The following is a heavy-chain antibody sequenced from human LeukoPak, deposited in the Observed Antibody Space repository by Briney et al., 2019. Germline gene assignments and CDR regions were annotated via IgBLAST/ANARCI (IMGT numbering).Heavy chain of an antibody. CDR2: MYYSGST. CDR3: ARADIVVVPAGNEVFDI. V-gene: IGHV4-59*01. Sequence: PSETLSLTCTVSGGSISSYYWSWVWQPPGKGLEWIGYMYYSGSTNYNPSLKSRVTISVDTSKNQFYLKLSSVTAADTAVYYCARADIVVVPAGNEVFDIWGQGTMVTVSS. CDR1: GGSISSYY. J-gene: IGHJ3*02. D-gene: IGHD2-2*01.